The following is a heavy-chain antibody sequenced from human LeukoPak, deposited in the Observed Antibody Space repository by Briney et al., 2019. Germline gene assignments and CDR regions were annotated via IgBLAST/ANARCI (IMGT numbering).Heavy chain of an antibody. CDR2: ISYDGRNK. D-gene: IGHD3-9*01. J-gene: IGHJ4*02. V-gene: IGHV3-30*04. CDR3: AREGSTYYDILTGYFHFDY. CDR1: GFTFSSYA. Sequence: GRSLRLSCAASGFTFSSYALHWVRQAPGKGLEWVAVISYDGRNKYYADSVEGRFTISRDNSKNTLYLQMNSLRAEDTAVYYCAREGSTYYDILTGYFHFDYWGQGALVTVSS.